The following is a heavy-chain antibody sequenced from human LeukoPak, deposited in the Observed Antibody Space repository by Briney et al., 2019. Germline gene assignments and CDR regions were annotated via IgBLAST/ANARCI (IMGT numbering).Heavy chain of an antibody. CDR3: ARRYCGGGSCYSGSFDY. J-gene: IGHJ4*02. D-gene: IGHD2-15*01. Sequence: GGSLGLSCAASGFTFNGYGMNWVRQAPGKGLEWVSYISSISSTIHYSDSVKGRFTISRDNAKNSLYLQMNSLRAEDTAVYYCARRYCGGGSCYSGSFDYWGQGTLVTVSS. V-gene: IGHV3-48*01. CDR1: GFTFNGYG. CDR2: ISSISSTI.